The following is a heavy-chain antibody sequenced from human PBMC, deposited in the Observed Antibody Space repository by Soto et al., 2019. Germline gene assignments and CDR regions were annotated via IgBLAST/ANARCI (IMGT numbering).Heavy chain of an antibody. Sequence: GGSLRLSCATSGFTFNTYGMHWVRQAPGKGLEWVAIIWYDGSNKYYADSVKGRFTISRDNSKNTLSLQMNSLRAEDTALYYCARSDCTGAYCYSWPYNYGVDVWGQGTPVTVSS. CDR3: ARSDCTGAYCYSWPYNYGVDV. J-gene: IGHJ6*02. V-gene: IGHV3-33*08. D-gene: IGHD2-21*02. CDR2: IWYDGSNK. CDR1: GFTFNTYG.